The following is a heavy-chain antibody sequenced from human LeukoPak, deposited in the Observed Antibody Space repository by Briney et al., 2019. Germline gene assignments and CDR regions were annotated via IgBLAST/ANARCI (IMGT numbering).Heavy chain of an antibody. CDR2: INSDGNST. CDR1: GFPFSSYS. Sequence: GGPLTLSCAASGFPFSSYSMHWVRPAPGKGLVWVSRINSDGNSTRYADSVKGRFTISRDNAKNTLYLQMNSLRAEDTAVYYCARDIVTTTFDYWGQGTLVTVSS. V-gene: IGHV3-74*01. CDR3: ARDIVTTTFDY. D-gene: IGHD5-12*01. J-gene: IGHJ4*02.